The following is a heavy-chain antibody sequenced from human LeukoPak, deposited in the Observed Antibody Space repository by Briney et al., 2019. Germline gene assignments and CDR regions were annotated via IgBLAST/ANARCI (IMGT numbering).Heavy chain of an antibody. J-gene: IGHJ4*02. CDR3: ARGEQLAYFDY. Sequence: GASVKVSCKASGGTFSSYAISWVRQAPGQGLGWMGGIIPIFGTANYAQKFQGRVTITTDESTSTAYMELSSLRSEDTAVYYCARGEQLAYFDYWGQGTLVTVSS. D-gene: IGHD6-6*01. CDR1: GGTFSSYA. V-gene: IGHV1-69*05. CDR2: IIPIFGTA.